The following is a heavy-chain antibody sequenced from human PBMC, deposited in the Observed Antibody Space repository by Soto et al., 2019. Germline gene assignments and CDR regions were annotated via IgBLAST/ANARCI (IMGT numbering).Heavy chain of an antibody. J-gene: IGHJ5*02. CDR2: IYSGGST. Sequence: EVQLVESGGGLIQPGGSLRLSCAASGFTVSSNYMSWVRQAPGKGLEWVSVIYSGGSTYYADSVKGRFTISRDNSKNTLYLQMNSLRAEDTAVYYCARGVTTVVTRGRWFDPWGQGTLVTVSS. V-gene: IGHV3-53*01. D-gene: IGHD4-17*01. CDR1: GFTVSSNY. CDR3: ARGVTTVVTRGRWFDP.